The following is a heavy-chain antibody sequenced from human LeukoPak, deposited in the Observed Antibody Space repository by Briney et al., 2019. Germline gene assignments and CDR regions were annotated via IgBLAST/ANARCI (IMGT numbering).Heavy chain of an antibody. CDR1: GFTFSSYW. D-gene: IGHD1-26*01. CDR3: AKGANSGSDGAFDI. CDR2: IKQDGSEK. V-gene: IGHV3-7*03. J-gene: IGHJ3*02. Sequence: GGSLRLSCAASGFTFSSYWMNWVRQAPGKRLEWVANIKQDGSEKYYVDSVKGRFTISRDNANNALYMQMNSLRAEDTAVYYCAKGANSGSDGAFDIWGQGTMVTVSS.